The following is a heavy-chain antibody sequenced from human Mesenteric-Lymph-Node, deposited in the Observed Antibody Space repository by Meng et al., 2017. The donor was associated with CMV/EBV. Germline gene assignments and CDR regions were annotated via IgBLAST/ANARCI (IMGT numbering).Heavy chain of an antibody. CDR1: GYNFKNHF. D-gene: IGHD5-24*01. V-gene: IGHV1-46*02. J-gene: IGHJ4*02. CDR2: FNPSTGRP. CDR3: AGDGYSPFDY. Sequence: KVYCQASGYNFKNHFLHWVRQAPGQGLEWMGMFNPSTGRPTYAQKFQGRVTMTRDTSTTTVYMDLSSLRFEDTAVYYCAGDGYSPFDYWGQGTLVTVSS.